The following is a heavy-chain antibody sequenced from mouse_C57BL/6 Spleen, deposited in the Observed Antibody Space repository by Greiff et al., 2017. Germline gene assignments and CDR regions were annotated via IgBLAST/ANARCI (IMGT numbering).Heavy chain of an antibody. CDR1: GYAFSSYW. J-gene: IGHJ1*03. CDR3: ARQDWEGYFDV. D-gene: IGHD4-1*01. CDR2: IYPGDGDT. V-gene: IGHV1-80*01. Sequence: VKLQQSGAELVKPGASVKISCKASGYAFSSYWMNWVKQRPGKGLEWIGQIYPGDGDTNYNGKFKGKATLTADKSSSTAYMQLSSLTSEDSAVYFCARQDWEGYFDVWGTGTTVTVSS.